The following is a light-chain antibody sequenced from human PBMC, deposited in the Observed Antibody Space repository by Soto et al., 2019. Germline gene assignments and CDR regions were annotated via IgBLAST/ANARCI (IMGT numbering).Light chain of an antibody. CDR2: DVS. V-gene: IGLV2-14*01. J-gene: IGLJ1*01. Sequence: QSVLTQPASVSGSPGQSIAISCIGSSSDVGGYNYVSWHQQHPGKAPKVVIYDVSNGPSGVSDRFSGSKSGNTASLTISGLQAEDEADYYCSSYTSSSTYVFGTGTKLTVL. CDR3: SSYTSSSTYV. CDR1: SSDVGGYNY.